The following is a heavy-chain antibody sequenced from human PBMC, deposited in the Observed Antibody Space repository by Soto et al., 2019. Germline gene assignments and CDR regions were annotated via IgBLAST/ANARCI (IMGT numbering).Heavy chain of an antibody. V-gene: IGHV3-21*01. Sequence: GGSLRLSCAASGFIFSSYSMNWVRQAPGKGLEWVSYISGSNLKYADSVKGRFIISRDNGKNSLYLQMNSLRVEDTAVYYCARDWSHAVDYWGQGSLVTVSS. CDR2: ISGSNL. CDR3: ARDWSHAVDY. CDR1: GFIFSSYS. J-gene: IGHJ4*02.